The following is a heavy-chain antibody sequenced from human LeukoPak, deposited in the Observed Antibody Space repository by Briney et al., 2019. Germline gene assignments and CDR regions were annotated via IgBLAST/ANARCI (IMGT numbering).Heavy chain of an antibody. J-gene: IGHJ5*02. V-gene: IGHV4-4*02. CDR1: GGSISSNNW. CDR2: IYYIGTT. CDR3: ARARIAVTGTGINLDWFDP. D-gene: IGHD6-19*01. Sequence: SGTLSLTCAVSGGSISSNNWWSWVRQPPGKGLEWIGYIYYIGTTKFNPSLKSRVTISLDTSKNQFSLKLSSVTAADTAVYYCARARIAVTGTGINLDWFDPWGQGTLVTVSS.